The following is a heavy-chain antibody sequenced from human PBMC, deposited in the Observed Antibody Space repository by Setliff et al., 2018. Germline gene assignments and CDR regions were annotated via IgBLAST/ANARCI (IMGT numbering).Heavy chain of an antibody. CDR1: GYGLTTYY. CDR2: INPGGGSA. D-gene: IGHD6-13*01. CDR3: ARGGMAAAGRKGVFEY. Sequence: ASVKVSCKASGYGLTTYYMHWVRQAPGQGLEWMGIINPGGGSASYAQKFQSRVTMTRDTSTSTFYMELSMLRSEDTAVYYCARGGMAAAGRKGVFEYWGQGSLVTVS. J-gene: IGHJ4*02. V-gene: IGHV1-46*01.